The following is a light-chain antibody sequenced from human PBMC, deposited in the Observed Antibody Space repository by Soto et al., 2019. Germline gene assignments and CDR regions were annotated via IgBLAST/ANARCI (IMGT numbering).Light chain of an antibody. CDR1: QSISNY. J-gene: IGKJ1*01. CDR2: AAS. CDR3: QQSYSTPWT. V-gene: IGKV1-39*01. Sequence: DIQMTQSPSSLSASVGNRVTITCRASQSISNYLNWYQQKPGEAPKLLIYAASSLQGGVQSRFSASGSGTDFSLTISSLQPEDFATYFCQQSYSTPWTFGKGTKVDIK.